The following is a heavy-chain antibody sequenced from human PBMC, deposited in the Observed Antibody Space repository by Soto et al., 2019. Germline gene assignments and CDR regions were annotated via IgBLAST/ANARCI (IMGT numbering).Heavy chain of an antibody. CDR3: ARETYYYDSSGAFDI. CDR1: GFTFSSYW. Sequence: GGSLRLSCAASGFTFSSYWMHWVRQAPGKGLVWVSRINSDGSSTSYADSVKGRFTISRDNAKNTLYLQMNSLRAEETAVYYCARETYYYDSSGAFDIWGQGTMVTVSS. D-gene: IGHD3-22*01. J-gene: IGHJ3*02. CDR2: INSDGSST. V-gene: IGHV3-74*01.